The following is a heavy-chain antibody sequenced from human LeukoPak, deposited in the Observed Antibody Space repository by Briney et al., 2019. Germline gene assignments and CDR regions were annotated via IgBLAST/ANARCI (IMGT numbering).Heavy chain of an antibody. CDR3: AGRYCSGGSCREDY. J-gene: IGHJ4*02. CDR1: GGSISNYY. Sequence: PSETLSLTCTVSGGSISNYYWSWIRQPPGKGLEWIGYIYYSGSTNYNPSLKSRVTISVDTSKNQFSLKLSSVTAADTAVYYCAGRYCSGGSCREDYWGQGTLVTVSS. CDR2: IYYSGST. V-gene: IGHV4-59*01. D-gene: IGHD2-15*01.